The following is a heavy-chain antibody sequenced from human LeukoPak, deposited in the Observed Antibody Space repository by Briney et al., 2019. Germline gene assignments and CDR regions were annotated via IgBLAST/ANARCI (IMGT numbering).Heavy chain of an antibody. D-gene: IGHD1-26*01. J-gene: IGHJ4*02. CDR2: ISWNSGSI. CDR3: AKGGQVGATLDYFDY. CDR1: GFTFDDYA. Sequence: GGSLRLSCAASGFTFDDYAMHWVRQAPGKGLEWVSGISWNSGSIGYADSVKGRFTISRDNAKNSLYLQMNSLRAEDTALYYCAKGGQVGATLDYFDYWGQGTLVTVSS. V-gene: IGHV3-9*01.